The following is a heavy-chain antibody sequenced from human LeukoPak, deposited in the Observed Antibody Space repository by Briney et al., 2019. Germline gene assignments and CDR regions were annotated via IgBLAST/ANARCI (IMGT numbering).Heavy chain of an antibody. Sequence: GGSLRLSCAASGFTFSSYSMNWVCPAPGKGLEWVSSISSSSSYIYYADSVKGRFTISRDNAKNSLYLQMNSLRAEDTAVYYCARGRGSIVVVTAILLDYWGQGTLVTVSS. CDR3: ARGRGSIVVVTAILLDY. D-gene: IGHD2-21*02. V-gene: IGHV3-21*01. CDR2: ISSSSSYI. CDR1: GFTFSSYS. J-gene: IGHJ4*02.